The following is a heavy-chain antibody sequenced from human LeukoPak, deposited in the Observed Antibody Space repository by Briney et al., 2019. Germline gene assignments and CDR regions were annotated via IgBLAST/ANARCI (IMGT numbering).Heavy chain of an antibody. CDR2: IWYDGSNK. V-gene: IGHV3-33*01. D-gene: IGHD2-2*01. CDR1: GFTFSSYG. CDR3: ARELEYQLPYFDY. J-gene: IGHJ4*02. Sequence: GGSLRLSCAASGFTFSSYGMHWVRQAPGKGLECVAVIWYDGSNKYYADSVKGRFTISRDNSKNTLYLQMNSLRAEDTAVYYCARELEYQLPYFDYWGQGTLVTVSS.